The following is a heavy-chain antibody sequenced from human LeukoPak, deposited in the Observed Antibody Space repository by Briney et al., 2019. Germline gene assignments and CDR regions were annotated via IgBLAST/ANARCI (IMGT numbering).Heavy chain of an antibody. Sequence: ASVKISCKACGYTFTNYGISWVRQASGQGLEWMGWISAYNGDTNYAQKLQGRVTMTTDTSTSTAYMELRSLRSDDTAVYYCAVRNRSSWSPFDFWGQGTLVTVSS. J-gene: IGHJ4*02. V-gene: IGHV1-18*01. CDR3: AVRNRSSWSPFDF. CDR2: ISAYNGDT. D-gene: IGHD6-13*01. CDR1: GYTFTNYG.